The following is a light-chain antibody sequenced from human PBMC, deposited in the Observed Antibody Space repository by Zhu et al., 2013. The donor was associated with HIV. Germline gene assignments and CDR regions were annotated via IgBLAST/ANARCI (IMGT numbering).Light chain of an antibody. J-gene: IGLJ2*01. CDR2: GKN. CDR1: SLRIYY. V-gene: IGLV3-19*01. Sequence: SSELTQDPAVSVALGQTVRITCQGDSLRIYYPSWYQQKPGQAPVLVMSGKNDRPSGIPDRFSGSRSGDTASLTITGAHAEDEADYYCNSRDSSGYHLVFGGGTKVTVL. CDR3: NSRDSSGYHLV.